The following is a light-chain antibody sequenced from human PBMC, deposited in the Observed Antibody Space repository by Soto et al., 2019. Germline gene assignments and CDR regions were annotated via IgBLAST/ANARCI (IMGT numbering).Light chain of an antibody. J-gene: IGLJ2*01. V-gene: IGLV2-8*01. CDR2: EVR. Sequence: QSALTQPASVSGSPGQSITISCTGTNSDVGGYNYVSWYQQHPGKAPKLMIYEVRNRPSGVPDRFSGSKSGNRASLTVSGLQAEDEADYYCSSYAGTNNFVVFGGGTKVTVL. CDR3: SSYAGTNNFVV. CDR1: NSDVGGYNY.